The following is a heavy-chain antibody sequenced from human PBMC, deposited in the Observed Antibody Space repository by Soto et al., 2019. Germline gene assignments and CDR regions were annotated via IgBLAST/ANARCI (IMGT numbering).Heavy chain of an antibody. CDR2: IYYSGST. D-gene: IGHD6-6*01. CDR1: GGSISSYY. CDR3: ARSIAARSYYYYYYMDV. V-gene: IGHV4-59*08. Sequence: SETLSLTCTVSGGSISSYYWSWIRQPPGKGLEWIGYIYYSGSTNYNPSLKSRVTISVDTSKNQFSLRLSSVTAADTAVYYCARSIAARSYYYYYYMDVWGKGTTVTVSS. J-gene: IGHJ6*03.